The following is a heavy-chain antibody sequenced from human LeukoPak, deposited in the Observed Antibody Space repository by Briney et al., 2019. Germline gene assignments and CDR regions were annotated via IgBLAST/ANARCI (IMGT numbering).Heavy chain of an antibody. CDR3: ARRVGVALDY. Sequence: SETLSLTCTVSGYSISSGYYWGWIRQPPGKGLEWIGSIYHSGSTYYNPSLKSRVTISVDTSKNQFSPKLSSVTAADTAVYYCARRVGVALDYWGQGTLFTVSS. CDR1: GYSISSGYY. CDR2: IYHSGST. D-gene: IGHD2-21*01. J-gene: IGHJ4*02. V-gene: IGHV4-38-2*02.